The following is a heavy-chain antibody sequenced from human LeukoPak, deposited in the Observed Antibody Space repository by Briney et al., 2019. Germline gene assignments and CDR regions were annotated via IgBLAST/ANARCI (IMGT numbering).Heavy chain of an antibody. J-gene: IGHJ4*02. Sequence: ASVEVSCKASGYSFTDYYMQWVRQAPGQGLEWMGWINPNSGGTKYAQKFQGRVTMTRDTSISTAYMELSRLRADDTAVYYCARTPSIPQLDYWGQGTLVTVSS. D-gene: IGHD2/OR15-2a*01. CDR1: GYSFTDYY. V-gene: IGHV1-2*02. CDR2: INPNSGGT. CDR3: ARTPSIPQLDY.